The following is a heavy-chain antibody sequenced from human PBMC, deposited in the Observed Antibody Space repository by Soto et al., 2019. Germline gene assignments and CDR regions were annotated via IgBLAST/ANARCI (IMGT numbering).Heavy chain of an antibody. CDR3: ARGLWSGYYSNWFDP. CDR2: TYYRSKWHN. CDR1: GDTVSSNSAA. Sequence: SQTLSLTCAISGDTVSSNSAAWNWIRQSPSRGLEWLGRTYYRSKWHNDYAVSVKSRVAINPDTSQNQFSLLLNSVTPEDTAVYYCARGLWSGYYSNWFDPWGQGTLVTVSS. D-gene: IGHD3-3*01. V-gene: IGHV6-1*01. J-gene: IGHJ5*02.